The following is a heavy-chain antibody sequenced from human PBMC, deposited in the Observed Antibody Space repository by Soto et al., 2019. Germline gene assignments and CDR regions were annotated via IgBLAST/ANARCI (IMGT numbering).Heavy chain of an antibody. J-gene: IGHJ4*02. V-gene: IGHV1-18*01. CDR2: ISAYNGNR. D-gene: IGHD6-6*01. CDR3: ARSPIAATGSLHY. CDR1: GYTFFNYG. Sequence: QVQLVQSGAEVKNPGASVKVSCKASGYTFFNYGITWVRQAPGQGLEWMGWISAYNGNRNYAQKFQGRVTMTTDTSTSTAYMELRTLSSDDTAVYYCARSPIAATGSLHYWGQGTLVTVSS.